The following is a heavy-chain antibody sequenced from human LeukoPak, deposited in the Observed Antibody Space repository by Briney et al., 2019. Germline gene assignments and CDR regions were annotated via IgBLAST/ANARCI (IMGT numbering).Heavy chain of an antibody. CDR1: GFSLTTSGVG. J-gene: IGHJ4*02. V-gene: IGHV2-5*01. Sequence: SGPTLVKTTQTLTLTCTFSGFSLTTSGVGVAWIRHPPRGAPHWRALVHWNEDKQYNPSLMSRLTVSKDTSRNQAVLTMTNMGPEDTATYYCAHRDYHGSSWFDYWGQGSLVTVS. CDR3: AHRDYHGSSWFDY. D-gene: IGHD6-13*01. CDR2: VHWNEDK.